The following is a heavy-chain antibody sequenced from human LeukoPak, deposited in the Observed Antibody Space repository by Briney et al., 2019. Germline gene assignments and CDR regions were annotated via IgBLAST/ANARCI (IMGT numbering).Heavy chain of an antibody. CDR3: ARVYYSSSYDYWYFDL. D-gene: IGHD6-13*01. V-gene: IGHV4-34*01. CDR2: INHSGST. J-gene: IGHJ2*01. Sequence: ASETLSLTCTVSGGSISSYYWSWIRQPPGKGLEWFGEINHSGSTNYNPSLKSRVTISVDTSKNQFSLKLSSVTAADTAVYYCARVYYSSSYDYWYFDLWGRGTLVTVSS. CDR1: GGSISSYY.